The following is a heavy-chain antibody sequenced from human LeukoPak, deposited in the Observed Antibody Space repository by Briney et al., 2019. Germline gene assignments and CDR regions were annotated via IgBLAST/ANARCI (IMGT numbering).Heavy chain of an antibody. D-gene: IGHD6-19*01. CDR3: ARVMWLAGPLDY. J-gene: IGHJ4*02. CDR2: IYAGGST. V-gene: IGHV3-53*01. CDR1: GFTVSSTY. Sequence: PGGSLRLSCAASGFTVSSTYMSWVCQAPGKGLEGVSVIYAGGSTYYADSVKGRFTISRDNSKNTLYLQMNNLRVEDTAVYYCARVMWLAGPLDYWGQGTLVTVSS.